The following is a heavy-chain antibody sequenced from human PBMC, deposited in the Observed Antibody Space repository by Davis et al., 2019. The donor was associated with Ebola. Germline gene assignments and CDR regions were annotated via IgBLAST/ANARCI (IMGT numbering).Heavy chain of an antibody. CDR1: GFTFHDYG. CDR2: ISYDGSRK. V-gene: IGHV3-30*18. CDR3: AKDQWKSSGWYSDY. J-gene: IGHJ4*02. D-gene: IGHD6-19*01. Sequence: PGGSLRLSCAASGFTFHDYGMDWVRQAPGKGLEWVALISYDGSRKDYADSVKGRFTISRDNFKNTLYLQMDNVRAEDTAVYYCAKDQWKSSGWYSDYWGQGTLVTVSS.